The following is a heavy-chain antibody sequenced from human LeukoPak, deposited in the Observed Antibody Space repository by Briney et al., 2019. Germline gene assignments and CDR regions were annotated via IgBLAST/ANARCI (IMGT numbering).Heavy chain of an antibody. CDR2: IIPIFGTA. CDR3: ARDSRQEGIAVAGGDAFDN. D-gene: IGHD6-19*01. CDR1: RGTFCSYA. Sequence: SVKVSCTAPRGTFCSYAIRWVRQAPGQGLEWMGGIIPIFGTANYAQKFQGRVTITTDESTSTAYMELSSLRSENTAVYYCARDSRQEGIAVAGGDAFDNWGQGTMVTVSS. V-gene: IGHV1-69*05. J-gene: IGHJ3*02.